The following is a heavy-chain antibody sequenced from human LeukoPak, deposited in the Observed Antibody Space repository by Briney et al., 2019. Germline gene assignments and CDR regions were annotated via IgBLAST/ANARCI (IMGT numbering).Heavy chain of an antibody. CDR1: GFTFSSYE. V-gene: IGHV3-48*01. J-gene: IGHJ6*03. CDR2: ISSTSSTI. Sequence: GGSLRLSCAASGFTFSSYEMNWVRQVPGKGLEWVSYISSTSSTIYYADSVKGRFTISRDTAKNSLYLQMNSLRAEDTAVYSCARGDYGDYWNYYYMDVWGKGTTVTVSS. D-gene: IGHD4-17*01. CDR3: ARGDYGDYWNYYYMDV.